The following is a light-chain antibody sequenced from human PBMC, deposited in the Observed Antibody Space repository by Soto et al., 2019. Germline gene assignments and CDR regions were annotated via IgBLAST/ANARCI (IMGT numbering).Light chain of an antibody. J-gene: IGKJ1*01. V-gene: IGKV3-20*01. CDR1: QSVSSNY. CDR2: GAS. Sequence: EIVLTQSPGTLSLSPGERATLSCRASQSVSSNYLAWYLQKPGQAPRLLIYGASSRATGIPDRFSGSGSGTDFTLTISRLEPEDFAVYYCQQYGSSSCTFGQGPKVEIK. CDR3: QQYGSSSCT.